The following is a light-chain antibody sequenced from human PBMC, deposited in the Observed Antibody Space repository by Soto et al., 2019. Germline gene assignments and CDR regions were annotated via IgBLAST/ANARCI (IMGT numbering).Light chain of an antibody. CDR3: QQYDSSPLA. CDR1: QSVSSSY. J-gene: IGKJ4*01. CDR2: GAS. Sequence: EIVLTQSPGTLSLSPGERATLSCRASQSVSSSYLAWYQQKPGQAPRLLIYGASSRATGIPDRFCGSGSGTDFTLTISRLEPEDFAVYYCQQYDSSPLAFGGGTKVDIK. V-gene: IGKV3-20*01.